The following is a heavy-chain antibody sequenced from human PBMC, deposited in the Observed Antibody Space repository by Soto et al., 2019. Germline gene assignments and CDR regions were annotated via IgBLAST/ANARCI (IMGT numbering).Heavy chain of an antibody. CDR2: ISYSGST. J-gene: IGHJ3*02. CDR1: GGSIRTSGYS. Sequence: PSETLSLTCTVSGGSIRTSGYSWGWIRRPPGKGLEWIATISYSGSTYYNPSLQSRVTMSVDTSKNQFSLNLSSVTAADTAVYYCARVLGQLWNKDAFDIWGQGTMVTVSS. V-gene: IGHV4-39*07. D-gene: IGHD5-18*01. CDR3: ARVLGQLWNKDAFDI.